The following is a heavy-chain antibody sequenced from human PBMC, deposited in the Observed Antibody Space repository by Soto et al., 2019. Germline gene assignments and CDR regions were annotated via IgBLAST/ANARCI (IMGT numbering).Heavy chain of an antibody. J-gene: IGHJ4*02. Sequence: SETLSLTCTVSCGSISSYYWSWIRQPPGKGLEWIGYIYYSGSTNYNPSLKSRVTISVDTSKNQFSLKLSSVTAADTAVYYCARVYRYYYDSSGYYVGYFDYWGQGTLVTVSS. CDR2: IYYSGST. CDR3: ARVYRYYYDSSGYYVGYFDY. D-gene: IGHD3-22*01. V-gene: IGHV4-59*01. CDR1: CGSISSYY.